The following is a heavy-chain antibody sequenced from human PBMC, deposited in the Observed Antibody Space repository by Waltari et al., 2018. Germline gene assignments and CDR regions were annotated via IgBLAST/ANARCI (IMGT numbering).Heavy chain of an antibody. Sequence: EVQLVESGGGLVQPGGSRRLSCAASGFTFSSYWMHWVRQAPGKGLAWVSRINSDGSSTSYADSVMGRFTISRDNAKNTLYLQMNSLSVDDTAVYYCAELSSSAFHIWGQGTMVTVSS. J-gene: IGHJ3*02. CDR1: GFTFSSYW. V-gene: IGHV3-74*01. CDR2: INSDGSST. CDR3: AELSSSAFHI. D-gene: IGHD1-7*01.